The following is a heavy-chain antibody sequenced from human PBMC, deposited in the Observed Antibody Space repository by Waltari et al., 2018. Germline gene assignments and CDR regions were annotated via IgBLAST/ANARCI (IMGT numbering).Heavy chain of an antibody. D-gene: IGHD2-15*01. CDR3: ARGRVVVAFDAFDI. CDR1: GGSISSGSYY. Sequence: QVQLQESGPGLVKPSQTLSLTCTVSGGSISSGSYYWSWIRQPAGKGLEWIGRIYTSGSTNYNPSLKSRVTISVDTSKTQFSLKLSSVTAADTAVYYCARGRVVVAFDAFDIWGQGTMVTVSS. CDR2: IYTSGST. V-gene: IGHV4-61*02. J-gene: IGHJ3*02.